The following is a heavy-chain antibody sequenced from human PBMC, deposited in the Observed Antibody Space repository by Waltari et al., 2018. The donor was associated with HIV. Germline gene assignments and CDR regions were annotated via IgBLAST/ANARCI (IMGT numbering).Heavy chain of an antibody. CDR1: GFIVSSSD. J-gene: IGHJ3*02. CDR2: IYSSGST. D-gene: IGHD2-2*02. V-gene: IGHV3-53*01. Sequence: EVQLVESGGGLIQPGGSLRLSCAASGFIVSSSDMSWVRQAPGKGLEWVSLIYSSGSTQYADSVRGRFTISRDTAKNTLYLQMNSLRAEDTAKYYCAKRFCSSTTCYIPDAFDIWGQGTLVTVSS. CDR3: AKRFCSSTTCYIPDAFDI.